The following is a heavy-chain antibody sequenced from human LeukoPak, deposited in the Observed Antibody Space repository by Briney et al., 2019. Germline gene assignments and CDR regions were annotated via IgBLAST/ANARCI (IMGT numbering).Heavy chain of an antibody. CDR1: GFTFSSYA. CDR3: AVQRTLWQQVLDH. J-gene: IGHJ4*02. V-gene: IGHV3-23*01. D-gene: IGHD5-18*01. CDR2: ISGSGGST. Sequence: GGSLRLSCAASGFTFSSYAMSWVRQAPGKGLEWVSAISGSGGSTYYADSVKGRFTISRDNSKNTLYLQMNSLRAEDTAVYYCAVQRTLWQQVLDHWGQGTLVTASS.